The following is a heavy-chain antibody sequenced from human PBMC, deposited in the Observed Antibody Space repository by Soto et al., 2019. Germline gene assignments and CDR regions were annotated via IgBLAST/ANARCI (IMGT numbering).Heavy chain of an antibody. D-gene: IGHD2-21*01. CDR3: ARDIGDPSYYYYGMDV. CDR1: GGSISSGGYY. Sequence: PSETLSLTCTVSGGSISSGGYYWSWIRQHPGKGLEWIGYIYYSGSTYYNPSLKSRVTISVDTSKNQFSLKLSSVTAADTAVYYCARDIGDPSYYYYGMDVWGQGTTVTVSS. V-gene: IGHV4-31*03. CDR2: IYYSGST. J-gene: IGHJ6*02.